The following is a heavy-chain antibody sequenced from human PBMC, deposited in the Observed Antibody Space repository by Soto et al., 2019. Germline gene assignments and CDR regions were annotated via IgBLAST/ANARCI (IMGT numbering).Heavy chain of an antibody. CDR3: ARGAITMIVGGFEP. Sequence: PSETLSLTCTVSGGSISSGNYYWSWIRQHPGKGLEWIGYIYNSGYTYYNPSLNSRVAISRDTSKNQLSLNLSSVTAADTAVYYCARGAITMIVGGFEPWGQGTLVTVSS. CDR1: GGSISSGNYY. V-gene: IGHV4-31*03. D-gene: IGHD3-22*01. CDR2: IYNSGYT. J-gene: IGHJ5*02.